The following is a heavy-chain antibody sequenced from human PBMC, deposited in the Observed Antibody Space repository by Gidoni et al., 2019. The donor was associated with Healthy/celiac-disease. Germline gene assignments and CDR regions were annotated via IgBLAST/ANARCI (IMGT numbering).Heavy chain of an antibody. D-gene: IGHD1-7*01. CDR1: GGSFSGYY. J-gene: IGHJ4*02. Sequence: QVQLQQWGAGLLEPSETLSLTCAVYGGSFSGYYWSWIRQPPGKGLEWIGEINHSGSTNYNPSLKSRVTISVDTSKNQFSLKLNSVTAADTAVYYCARGSKWGELLLYFDYWGQGTLVTVSS. V-gene: IGHV4-34*01. CDR3: ARGSKWGELLLYFDY. CDR2: INHSGST.